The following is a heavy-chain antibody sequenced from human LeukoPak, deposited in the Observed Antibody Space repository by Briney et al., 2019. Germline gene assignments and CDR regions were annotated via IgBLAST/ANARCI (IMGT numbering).Heavy chain of an antibody. Sequence: ASVKVSCKASGYTFTSYGISWVRQAPGQGLEWMGWISPFNGNTNYAQKVQGRVTMTKDTSTSTVYMELRSLRSDDTAVYYCARDLDIVVVAAALRHYGLDVWGQGTTVTVSS. CDR3: ARDLDIVVVAAALRHYGLDV. V-gene: IGHV1-18*01. CDR1: GYTFTSYG. CDR2: ISPFNGNT. D-gene: IGHD2-15*01. J-gene: IGHJ6*02.